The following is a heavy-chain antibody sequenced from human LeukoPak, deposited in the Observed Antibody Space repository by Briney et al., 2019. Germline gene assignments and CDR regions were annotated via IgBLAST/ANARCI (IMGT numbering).Heavy chain of an antibody. CDR2: ICPGDSDT. D-gene: IGHD3-3*01. V-gene: IGHV5-51*01. CDR3: ARSGRPYYDFWSGYYGLDWFDP. CDR1: GYIFTTYW. Sequence: GESLKISCKGSGYIFTTYWIAWVRQMPGKGLEWMGMICPGDSDTRYSPSFQGQVTISADKSISTAYLQWSSLKASDTAMYYCARSGRPYYDFWSGYYGLDWFDPWGQGTLVTVSS. J-gene: IGHJ5*02.